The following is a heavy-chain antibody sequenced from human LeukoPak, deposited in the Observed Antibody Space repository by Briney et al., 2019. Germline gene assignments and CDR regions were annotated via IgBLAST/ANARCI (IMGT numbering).Heavy chain of an antibody. CDR3: AKGRAWEASYYYYYMDV. D-gene: IGHD1-26*01. V-gene: IGHV3-30*02. J-gene: IGHJ6*03. CDR1: GFTFSSYA. CDR2: IRYDGSNK. Sequence: GGSLRLSCAASGFTFSSYAMDWVRQAPGKGLEWVAFIRYDGSNKYYTDSVKGRFTISRDNSKNTLYLQMNSLRAEDPAVNYCAKGRAWEASYYYYYMDVWGKGTTVTISS.